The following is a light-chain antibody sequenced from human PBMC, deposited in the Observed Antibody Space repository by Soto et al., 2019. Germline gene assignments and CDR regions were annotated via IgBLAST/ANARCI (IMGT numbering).Light chain of an antibody. CDR2: GNS. CDR1: SSNIGAGYD. CDR3: QSYDSSLSGYV. V-gene: IGLV1-40*01. J-gene: IGLJ1*01. Sequence: QPVLTQPPSVSGAPGQRVTISCTGSSSNIGAGYDVHWYQQLPGTAPKLLIYGNSNRPSGVPDRFSGSKSGTSASLAITGHQAEAEADYYCQSYDSSLSGYVFGTGTKLTVL.